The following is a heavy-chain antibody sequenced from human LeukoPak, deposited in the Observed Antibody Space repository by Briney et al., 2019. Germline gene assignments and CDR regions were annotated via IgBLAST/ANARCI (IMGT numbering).Heavy chain of an antibody. Sequence: PSETLSLTCTVSGGSISSYYWSWIRQPPGKELEWIGYIYYSGSTNYNPSLKSRVTISVDTSKNQFSLKLSSVTAPDTAVYYCARRDQYYDILTGYQNWYFDLWGRSTLVTVSS. CDR3: ARRDQYYDILTGYQNWYFDL. D-gene: IGHD3-9*01. CDR1: GGSISSYY. V-gene: IGHV4-59*08. CDR2: IYYSGST. J-gene: IGHJ2*01.